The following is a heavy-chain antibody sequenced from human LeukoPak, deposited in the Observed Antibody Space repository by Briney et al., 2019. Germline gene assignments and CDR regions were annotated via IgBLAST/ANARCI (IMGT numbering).Heavy chain of an antibody. CDR1: GVPLSRLA. Sequence: PGGSLGLLCAASGVPLSRLAMRWVRQAPGKGREGVSAISGSGGSTYYADSVKGRFTIYRDNSKNTLSLQMNSLRAEDTAVYYCAKESGNSYGHQFSDYWGQGTLVTVSS. CDR3: AKESGNSYGHQFSDY. D-gene: IGHD5-18*01. CDR2: ISGSGGST. V-gene: IGHV3-23*01. J-gene: IGHJ4*02.